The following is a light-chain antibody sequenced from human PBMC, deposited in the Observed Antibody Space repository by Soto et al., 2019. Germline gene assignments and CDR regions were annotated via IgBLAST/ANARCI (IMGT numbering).Light chain of an antibody. J-gene: IGLJ1*01. V-gene: IGLV2-14*03. Sequence: QSALTQPASVSGSPGQSITISCTGTSSDVGGYNYVSWYQQHPGKAPKLMIYDVSNRPSGVSNRFSGSKSGNTASLTISGLHAEDEADYYCSSYTSSSIDVFGTGTKLTVL. CDR2: DVS. CDR3: SSYTSSSIDV. CDR1: SSDVGGYNY.